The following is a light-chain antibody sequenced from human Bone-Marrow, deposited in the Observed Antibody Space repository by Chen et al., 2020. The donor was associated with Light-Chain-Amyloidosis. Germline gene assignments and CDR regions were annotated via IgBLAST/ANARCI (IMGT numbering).Light chain of an antibody. Sequence: EIRMTQSPDTLSVSPGGRATLSCRASQTISDKLAWYQQRPGRAPRLLIYGGSTRATGIPDRFSGSGSGTDFTLTISGMQSEDSAIYYCQQYNQWPPLTFGGGTKVKI. V-gene: IGKV3D-15*01. CDR3: QQYNQWPPLT. CDR2: GGS. J-gene: IGKJ4*01. CDR1: QTISDK.